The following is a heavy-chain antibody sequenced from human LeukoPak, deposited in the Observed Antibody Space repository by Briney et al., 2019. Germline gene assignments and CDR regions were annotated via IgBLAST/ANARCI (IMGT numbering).Heavy chain of an antibody. D-gene: IGHD2-2*01. J-gene: IGHJ4*02. Sequence: SETLSLTCTVSGGSISSYYWSWIRQPPGKGLEWIGYIYYGGSTNYNPSLKSRVTISVDTSKNQFSLKLSSVTAADTAVYYCASMPRNWGQGTLVTVSS. CDR3: ASMPRN. CDR1: GGSISSYY. V-gene: IGHV4-59*01. CDR2: IYYGGST.